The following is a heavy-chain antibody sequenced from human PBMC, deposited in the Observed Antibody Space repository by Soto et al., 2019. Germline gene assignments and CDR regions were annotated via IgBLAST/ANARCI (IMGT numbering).Heavy chain of an antibody. J-gene: IGHJ4*02. D-gene: IGHD2-15*01. V-gene: IGHV1-3*01. CDR1: GYTFTSYA. CDR3: ARDWRLATNVEVGYYFDY. Sequence: QVQLVQSGAEVKKPGASVKVSCKASGYTFTSYAMHWVRQAPGQRLEWMGWINAGNGNTKYSQKFQGRVTITRDTPASTAYMELSSLRSEDTAVYYCARDWRLATNVEVGYYFDYWGQGTLVTVSS. CDR2: INAGNGNT.